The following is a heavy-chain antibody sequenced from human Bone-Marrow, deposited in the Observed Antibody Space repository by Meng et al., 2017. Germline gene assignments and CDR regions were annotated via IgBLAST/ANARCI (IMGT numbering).Heavy chain of an antibody. Sequence: GGSLRLSCAASGFTFSSYSMNWVRQAPGKGLEWVSSISSSSSYIYYADSVKGRFTISRDNAKNSLYLQMNSLRAEDTAVYYCARDRTHYYDSSGYYSGGDGFQHWGQGTLVTVS. CDR2: ISSSSSYI. CDR1: GFTFSSYS. D-gene: IGHD3-22*01. J-gene: IGHJ1*01. CDR3: ARDRTHYYDSSGYYSGGDGFQH. V-gene: IGHV3-21*01.